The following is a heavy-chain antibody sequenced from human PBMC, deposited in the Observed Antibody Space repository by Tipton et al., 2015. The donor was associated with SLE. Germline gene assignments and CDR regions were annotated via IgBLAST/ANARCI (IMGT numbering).Heavy chain of an antibody. V-gene: IGHV1-69*18. J-gene: IGHJ3*02. CDR3: AILPEGCSGGSCHGAFDI. Sequence: QVQLVQSGAEVKKPGSSVKVSCKASGGTFSTYGISWVRQAPGQGLEWMGRIIPIFGTANYAQKFQGRVTITADESTSTAYMELSSLRSEDAAVYYCAILPEGCSGGSCHGAFDIWGQGTTVTVSS. CDR1: GGTFSTYG. CDR2: IIPIFGTA. D-gene: IGHD2-15*01.